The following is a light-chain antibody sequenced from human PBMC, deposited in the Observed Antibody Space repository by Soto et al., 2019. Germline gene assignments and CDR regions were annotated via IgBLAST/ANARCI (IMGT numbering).Light chain of an antibody. Sequence: AIRMTQSPSSLSASTGDRVTITCRASQGISSYLAWYQQKPGKAPKLLIYAASTLQSGVPSRFSGSGSGTDFTLTFGCLQSEDFATYYCQQYYSYPRTFGQRTKLEIQ. V-gene: IGKV1-8*01. CDR3: QQYYSYPRT. CDR2: AAS. CDR1: QGISSY. J-gene: IGKJ2*01.